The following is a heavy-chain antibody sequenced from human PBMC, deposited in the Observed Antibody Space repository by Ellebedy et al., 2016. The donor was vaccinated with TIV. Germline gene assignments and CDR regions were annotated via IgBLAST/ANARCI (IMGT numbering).Heavy chain of an antibody. CDR2: INPSGGHT. V-gene: IGHV1-46*01. CDR3: ARGGVQVWLHPFDY. D-gene: IGHD5-18*01. J-gene: IGHJ4*02. CDR1: GYTFTNYY. Sequence: AASVKVSCKASGYTFTNYYIHWVRQAPGQGLEWVGVINPSGGHTTYTQNFQGRVTMNRDTSTSTVYMDLSSLRSEATAVYYCARGGVQVWLHPFDYWGQGTLVTVSS.